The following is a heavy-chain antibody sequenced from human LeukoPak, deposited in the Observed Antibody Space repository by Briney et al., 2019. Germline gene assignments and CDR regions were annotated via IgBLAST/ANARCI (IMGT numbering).Heavy chain of an antibody. CDR1: GFSLSTSGVG. Sequence: SGPTLVNPTQTLTLTCTFSGFSLSTSGVGVGWIRQPPGKALEWLALIYWNDDKRYSPSLKSRLTITKDTSKNQVVLTMTNMDPVDTATYYCAHSALWGWNDLLKTHPYYFGYWGQGTLVTVSS. CDR3: AHSALWGWNDLLKTHPYYFGY. V-gene: IGHV2-5*01. D-gene: IGHD1-1*01. CDR2: IYWNDDK. J-gene: IGHJ4*02.